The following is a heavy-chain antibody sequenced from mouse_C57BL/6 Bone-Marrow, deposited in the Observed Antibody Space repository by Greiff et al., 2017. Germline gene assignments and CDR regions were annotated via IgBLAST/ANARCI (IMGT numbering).Heavy chain of an antibody. CDR3: TTWALLWYFDV. V-gene: IGHV14-4*01. CDR1: GFNIKDDY. CDR2: IEPENGDT. Sequence: VQLQQSGAELVRPGASVKLSCTASGFNIKDDYMHWVKQRPEQGLEWIGWIEPENGDTEYASKFQGKATITADTSSNTAYLQLSSLTSEDTAVYYCTTWALLWYFDVWGTGTTVTVSS. D-gene: IGHD3-1*01. J-gene: IGHJ1*03.